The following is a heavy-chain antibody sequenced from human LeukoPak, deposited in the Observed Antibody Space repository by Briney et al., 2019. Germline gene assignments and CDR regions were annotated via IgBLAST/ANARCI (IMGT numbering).Heavy chain of an antibody. CDR1: GFTFSSYS. Sequence: GGSLRLSCAASGFTFSSYSMNWVRQAPGKGLEWVSSISSSSSYIYYADSVKGRFTISRDNAKNSLYLQMNSLRAEDTAVYYCARESIKDTVTNDYWGQGTLVTVSS. J-gene: IGHJ4*02. CDR3: ARESIKDTVTNDY. CDR2: ISSSSSYI. D-gene: IGHD4-17*01. V-gene: IGHV3-21*01.